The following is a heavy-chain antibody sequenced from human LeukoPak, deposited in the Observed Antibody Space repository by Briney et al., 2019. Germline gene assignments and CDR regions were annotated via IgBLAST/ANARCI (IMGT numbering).Heavy chain of an antibody. D-gene: IGHD6-19*01. V-gene: IGHV1-8*01. J-gene: IGHJ4*02. CDR1: GYTFTSYD. Sequence: GASVKVSCKASGYTFTSYDINWVRQATGQGLEWMGWMNPNSGNTGYAQKFQGRVTMTRNTSISTAYMELSSLRSEDTAVYYCAREIAVAGSYYFDYWGQGTLVTVSS. CDR3: AREIAVAGSYYFDY. CDR2: MNPNSGNT.